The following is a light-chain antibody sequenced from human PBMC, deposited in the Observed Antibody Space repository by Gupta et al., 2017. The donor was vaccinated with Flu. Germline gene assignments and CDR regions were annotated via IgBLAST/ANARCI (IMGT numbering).Light chain of an antibody. V-gene: IGKV3-20*01. CDR3: QHYDNSVWT. CDR1: QSVTKNY. CDR2: GVS. Sequence: EIVLTQSPGTLSLSPGESATLSCRASQSVTKNYLAWYQQKPGQAPRLLMYGVSSRDTGIPDRFSGSGSGTDFTLTISMLEPEDFAVYYCQHYDNSVWTFGQWTKVEIK. J-gene: IGKJ1*01.